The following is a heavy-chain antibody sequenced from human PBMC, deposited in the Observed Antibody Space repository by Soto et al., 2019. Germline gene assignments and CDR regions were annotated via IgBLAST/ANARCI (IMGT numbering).Heavy chain of an antibody. CDR2: INAGNGNT. CDR3: ARGSGPMIEWH. Sequence: QVQLVQSGAEEKKPGASVKVSCKASGYTFTSYAMHWVRQAPGQRLEWMGWINAGNGNTKYSQKFQGRVTITRDTSASTAYMELSSLRSEDTAVYDCARGSGPMIEWHWGQGTLVTVSS. CDR1: GYTFTSYA. D-gene: IGHD3-22*01. V-gene: IGHV1-3*05. J-gene: IGHJ4*02.